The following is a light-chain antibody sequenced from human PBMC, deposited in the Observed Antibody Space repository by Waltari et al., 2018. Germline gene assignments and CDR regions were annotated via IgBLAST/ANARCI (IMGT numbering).Light chain of an antibody. J-gene: IGLJ3*02. Sequence: QSALTQPASVSGSPGQSITISCTGTSSAVGGYNYVSWYQQHPGKAPKLMIYEVSKRPSGVSNRFSGSKSGNTASLTISGLQAEDEADYYCSSYTSSSTLVVFGGGTKLTVL. V-gene: IGLV2-14*01. CDR3: SSYTSSSTLVV. CDR2: EVS. CDR1: SSAVGGYNY.